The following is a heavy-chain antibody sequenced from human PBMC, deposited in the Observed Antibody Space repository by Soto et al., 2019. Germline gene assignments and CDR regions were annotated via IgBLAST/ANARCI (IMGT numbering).Heavy chain of an antibody. V-gene: IGHV3-23*01. CDR2: ISGSGDRT. D-gene: IGHD6-19*01. CDR3: VKATYSSGWYHDY. J-gene: IGHJ4*02. Sequence: EVQLLESGGGLVQPGGSLRLSCAASGFTFSIYAMSWVRQAPGKGLEWVSLISGSGDRTYYADSVKGRFIISRDNSKNTLYLKMNSLRAEDTAVYYCVKATYSSGWYHDYWGQGTLVTVSS. CDR1: GFTFSIYA.